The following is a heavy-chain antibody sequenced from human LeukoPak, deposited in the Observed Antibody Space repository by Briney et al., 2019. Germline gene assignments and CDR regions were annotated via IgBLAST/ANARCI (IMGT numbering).Heavy chain of an antibody. V-gene: IGHV3-7*01. Sequence: GGSLRLSCAASGFTFSSDWMSWVRQAPGKGLEWVANIKQDGSEKYYVDSVKGRFTISRDNAKNSLYLQMNSLRAEDTAVYYCASCSSTNCYWGQGTLVTVSS. D-gene: IGHD2-2*01. CDR1: GFTFSSDW. CDR3: ASCSSTNCY. J-gene: IGHJ4*02. CDR2: IKQDGSEK.